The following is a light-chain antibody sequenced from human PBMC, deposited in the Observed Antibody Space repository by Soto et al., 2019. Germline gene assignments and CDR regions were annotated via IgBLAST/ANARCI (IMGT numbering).Light chain of an antibody. CDR3: QQYDNHPLT. CDR1: QSVRSW. J-gene: IGKJ4*01. CDR2: DAS. Sequence: DIQMTQSPSTLSASVGDRVTITCRASQSVRSWLAWYQQKPGRAPKFLIYDASSLESGVPSRFSGSGSGTEFTLTISNLQPDDFATYYCQQYDNHPLTFGGGTKVDIK. V-gene: IGKV1-5*01.